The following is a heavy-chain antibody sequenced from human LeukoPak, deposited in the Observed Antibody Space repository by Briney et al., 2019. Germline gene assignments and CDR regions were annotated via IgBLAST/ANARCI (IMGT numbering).Heavy chain of an antibody. Sequence: SETLSLTCTVSGGSISSYYWSWIRQPPGKGLEWIGYIYTSGSTNYNPSLKSRVTISVDTSKNQFSLKLSSVTAADTAVYYCARGYYDSSGYNWFDYWGQGALVTVSS. V-gene: IGHV4-4*09. CDR3: ARGYYDSSGYNWFDY. CDR1: GGSISSYY. D-gene: IGHD3-22*01. CDR2: IYTSGST. J-gene: IGHJ4*02.